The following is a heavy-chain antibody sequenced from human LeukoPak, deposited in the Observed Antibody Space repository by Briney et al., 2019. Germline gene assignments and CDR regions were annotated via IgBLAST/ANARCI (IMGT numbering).Heavy chain of an antibody. V-gene: IGHV3-30-3*01. Sequence: GGSLRLSCAASGFTFNIYAIHWVRQAPGKGLEWVAVISYDGSNKYYADSVKGRFTISRDNSKNTLYLQMNSLRAEDTAVYYCARHNDDYGGNFDYWGQGTLVTVSS. CDR2: ISYDGSNK. J-gene: IGHJ4*02. CDR3: ARHNDDYGGNFDY. CDR1: GFTFNIYA. D-gene: IGHD4-23*01.